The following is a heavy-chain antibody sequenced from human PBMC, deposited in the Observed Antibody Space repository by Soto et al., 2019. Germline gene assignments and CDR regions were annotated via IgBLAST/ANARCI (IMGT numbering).Heavy chain of an antibody. CDR2: ISAYNGNT. CDR3: ARDLFGLDYSYYGMDV. V-gene: IGHV1-18*01. D-gene: IGHD3-16*01. J-gene: IGHJ6*02. CDR1: GYTFTSYG. Sequence: GASVKVSCKASGYTFTSYGISWVRQAPGQGLEWMGWISAYNGNTNYAQKLQGRVTMTTDTSTSTANMELKSLRSDDTAVYYCARDLFGLDYSYYGMDVSCQGPSVSLS.